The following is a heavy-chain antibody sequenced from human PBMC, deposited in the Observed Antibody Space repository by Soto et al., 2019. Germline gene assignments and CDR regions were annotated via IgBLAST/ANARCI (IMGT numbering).Heavy chain of an antibody. CDR2: INPNSGGT. V-gene: IGHV1-2*02. CDR1: GYTFTGYY. CDR3: ASRLGPADGAGEITKEDYGMDV. J-gene: IGHJ6*02. D-gene: IGHD3-10*01. Sequence: ASVKVSCKASGYTFTGYYMHWVRQAPGQGLEWMGWINPNSGGTNYAQKFQGRVTMTRDTSISTAYMELSRLRSDDTAVYYCASRLGPADGAGEITKEDYGMDVWGQGTTVTVSS.